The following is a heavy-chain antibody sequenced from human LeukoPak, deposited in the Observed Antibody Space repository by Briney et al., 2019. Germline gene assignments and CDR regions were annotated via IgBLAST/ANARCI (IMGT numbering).Heavy chain of an antibody. J-gene: IGHJ6*02. CDR2: IKQDGSEK. D-gene: IGHD6-13*01. V-gene: IGHV3-7*01. Sequence: GGSLRLSCAASGFTFYSYAMTWVRQAPGKGLEWVANIKQDGSEKYYVDSVKGRFTTSRDNAKNSLYLQMNSLRAEDTAVYYCARDLGSSWYYYYYGMDVWGQGTTVTVSS. CDR3: ARDLGSSWYYYYYGMDV. CDR1: GFTFYSYA.